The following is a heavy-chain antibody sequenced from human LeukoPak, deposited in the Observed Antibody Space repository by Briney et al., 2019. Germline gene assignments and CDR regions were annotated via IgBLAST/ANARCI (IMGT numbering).Heavy chain of an antibody. D-gene: IGHD6-13*01. V-gene: IGHV4-61*02. CDR1: GGSISSGRYY. CDR2: IYTSGST. J-gene: IGHJ4*02. Sequence: PSETLSLTCNVSGGSISSGRYYWSWIRQPAGKGLEWIGRIYTSGSTKYNPPLKSRVTISLDTSKNQFSLKLSSVTAADTAVYYCAGGKYSSSYIDYWGQGTLVTVSS. CDR3: AGGKYSSSYIDY.